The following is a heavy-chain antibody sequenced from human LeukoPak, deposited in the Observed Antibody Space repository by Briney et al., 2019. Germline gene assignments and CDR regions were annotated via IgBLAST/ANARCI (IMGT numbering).Heavy chain of an antibody. CDR3: AREDYGGNEI. Sequence: LSLTCTVSGGSISSSSYYWGWIRQPPGKGLEWVSYISSSSSYTNYADSVKGRFTISRDNAKNSLYLQMNSLRAEDTAVYYCAREDYGGNEIWGQGTLVTVSS. D-gene: IGHD4-23*01. V-gene: IGHV3-11*05. J-gene: IGHJ4*02. CDR1: GGSISSSSYY. CDR2: ISSSSSYT.